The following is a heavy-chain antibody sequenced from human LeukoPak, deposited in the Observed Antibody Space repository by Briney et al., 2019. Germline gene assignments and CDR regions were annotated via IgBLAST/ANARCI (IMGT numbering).Heavy chain of an antibody. CDR2: IYYSGST. J-gene: IGHJ4*02. D-gene: IGHD3-16*01. V-gene: IGHV4-59*01. CDR3: ARDAAGGVDGGYYFDY. CDR1: GGSISSYY. Sequence: SETLSLTCTVSGGSISSYYWSWIRQPPGKGLEWIGYIYYSGSTDYNPSLKSRVTISLDTSQNQFSLRLSSVTAADTGVYFWARDAAGGVDGGYYFDYWGQGTLVTVSS.